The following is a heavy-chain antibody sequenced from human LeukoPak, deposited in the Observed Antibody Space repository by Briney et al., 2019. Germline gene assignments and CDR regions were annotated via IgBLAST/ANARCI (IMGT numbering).Heavy chain of an antibody. CDR2: IYSSGST. J-gene: IGHJ4*02. D-gene: IGHD3-22*01. CDR3: ARSFDSSGSFDY. CDR1: GGSISSGGYY. Sequence: SETLSLTCTVSGGSISSGGYYWNWSRQHPGKGLEWIGYIYSSGSTYYNPSLKSRLTISVDTSKNQFSLKLSSVTAADTAVYYCARSFDSSGSFDYWGRGSLVTVSS. V-gene: IGHV4-31*03.